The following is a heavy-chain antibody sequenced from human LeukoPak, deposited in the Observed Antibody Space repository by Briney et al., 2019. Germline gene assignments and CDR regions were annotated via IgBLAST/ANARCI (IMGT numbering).Heavy chain of an antibody. J-gene: IGHJ6*03. V-gene: IGHV4-34*01. CDR3: ARGAGLGSSSGVVYYYYYMDV. CDR2: INHSGST. D-gene: IGHD6-6*01. Sequence: PSETLSLTCAVYGGSFSGYYWSWIRQPPGKGLEWIGEINHSGSTNYNPSLKSRVTISVDTSKNQFSLKLSSVTAADTAVYYCARGAGLGSSSGVVYYYYYMDVRGKGTTVTVSS. CDR1: GGSFSGYY.